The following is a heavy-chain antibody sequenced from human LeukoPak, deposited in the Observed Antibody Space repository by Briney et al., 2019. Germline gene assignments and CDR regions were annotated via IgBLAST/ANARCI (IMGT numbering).Heavy chain of an antibody. Sequence: GGSLRLSCAPSGFTFSDYYMSWIRQAPGKGLEWVSYISGSSTYTNYADSVKGRFTISRDNAKNSLYLVMSSLRAEDTAVYYCARGHIASWYNVENWGQGTLVTVSS. CDR1: GFTFSDYY. J-gene: IGHJ4*02. D-gene: IGHD6-13*01. CDR3: ARGHIASWYNVEN. CDR2: ISGSSTYT. V-gene: IGHV3-11*06.